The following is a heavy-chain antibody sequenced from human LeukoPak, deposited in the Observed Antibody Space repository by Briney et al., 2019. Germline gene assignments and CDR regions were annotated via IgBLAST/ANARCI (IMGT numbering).Heavy chain of an antibody. CDR1: GGFFSGYY. D-gene: IGHD2-2*02. Sequence: SETLSLTCAVYGGFFSGYYWSWIRQPPGKGLEWIGEINHSGSTNYNPSLKSRVIISVDTSKNQFSLKLSSVTAADTAVYYCAREGYCSSTSCYINYWGQGTLVTVSS. J-gene: IGHJ4*02. CDR3: AREGYCSSTSCYINY. V-gene: IGHV4-34*01. CDR2: INHSGST.